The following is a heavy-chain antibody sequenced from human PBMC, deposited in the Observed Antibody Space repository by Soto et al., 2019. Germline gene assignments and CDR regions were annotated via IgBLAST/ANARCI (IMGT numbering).Heavy chain of an antibody. CDR1: GGSVSSGSYY. CDR2: IYYSGST. J-gene: IGHJ5*02. V-gene: IGHV4-61*01. CDR3: ARVGGYSSSWYRWFDP. D-gene: IGHD6-13*01. Sequence: ASETLSLTCTVSGGSVSSGSYYWSWIRQPPGKGLEWIGYIYYSGSTNYNPSLKSRVTISVDTSKNQFSLKLSSVTAADTAVYYCARVGGYSSSWYRWFDPWGQGTLVTVSS.